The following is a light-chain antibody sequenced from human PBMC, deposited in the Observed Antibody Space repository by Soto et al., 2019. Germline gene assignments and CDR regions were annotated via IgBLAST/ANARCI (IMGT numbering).Light chain of an antibody. J-gene: IGLJ2*01. Sequence: QSALTQPPSVSAAPGQKVTISCSGSSSNIGNNYVSWYQQLPGTAPKLLIYENNKRPSGIPDRFSGSKSGTSATLGITGLQTGDEADYYCGTWDSSLSAGVLGGGSQLTVL. CDR3: GTWDSSLSAGV. CDR1: SSNIGNNY. V-gene: IGLV1-51*02. CDR2: ENN.